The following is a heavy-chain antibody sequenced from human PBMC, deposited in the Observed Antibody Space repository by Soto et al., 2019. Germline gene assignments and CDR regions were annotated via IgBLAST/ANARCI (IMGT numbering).Heavy chain of an antibody. CDR3: ARSGGPNAFDI. D-gene: IGHD3-10*01. CDR1: GGSISSGGYY. Sequence: QVQLQESGPGLVKPSQTLSLTCTVSGGSISSGGYYWSWIRQHPGKGLEWIGYIYYSGSTYYNPSLKSXXTXSXXTSKNQFSLKRSSVTAADTAVYYCARSGGPNAFDIWGQGTMVTVSS. V-gene: IGHV4-31*03. J-gene: IGHJ3*02. CDR2: IYYSGST.